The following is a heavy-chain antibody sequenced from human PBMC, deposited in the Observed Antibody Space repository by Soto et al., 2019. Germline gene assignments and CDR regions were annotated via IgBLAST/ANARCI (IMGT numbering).Heavy chain of an antibody. V-gene: IGHV3-30*03. Sequence: GGSLRLSCAASGFTFGSYGMHWVRQAPGKGLEWVAVISNDGGSKYYADSVKGRFTISRDNSKNTMYLQMNSLRAEDTAVYYGYSSGWWGQGTLVTVS. CDR3: YSSGW. D-gene: IGHD6-19*01. CDR2: ISNDGGSK. J-gene: IGHJ4*02. CDR1: GFTFGSYG.